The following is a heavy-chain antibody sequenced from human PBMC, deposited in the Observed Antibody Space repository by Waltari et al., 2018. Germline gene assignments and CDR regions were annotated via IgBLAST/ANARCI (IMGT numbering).Heavy chain of an antibody. CDR1: GFTFSSYW. J-gene: IGHJ6*03. CDR2: IKQDGSEN. D-gene: IGHD4-17*01. CDR3: ARVFVYGANSGKRPMDV. V-gene: IGHV3-7*01. Sequence: EVQRVESGGGLVQTGGSMRLSCAASGFTFSSYWMNCVRQAPGKGRGWVANIKQDGSENYYLDSVKGLLTISRDDAKNSLYLQMNSLRNEDTALYFCARVFVYGANSGKRPMDVWGKGTTVTVSS.